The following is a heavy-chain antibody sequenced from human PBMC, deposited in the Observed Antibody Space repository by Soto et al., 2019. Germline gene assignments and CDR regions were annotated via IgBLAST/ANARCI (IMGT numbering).Heavy chain of an antibody. V-gene: IGHV4-30-2*01. CDR1: GGSISSGGYS. J-gene: IGHJ5*02. CDR3: ARARWGYGSGSYYNLDWFDP. Sequence: SETLSLTCAVSGGSISSGGYSWNWIRHPPGKGLEWIGYSYHSGSTYYNPSLKSRVTISVDRSKNQFSLKLSSVTAADTAVYYCARARWGYGSGSYYNLDWFDPWGQGTLVTVSS. D-gene: IGHD3-10*01. CDR2: SYHSGST.